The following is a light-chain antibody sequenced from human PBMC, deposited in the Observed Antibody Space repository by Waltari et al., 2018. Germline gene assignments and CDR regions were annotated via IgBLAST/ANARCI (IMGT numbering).Light chain of an antibody. CDR3: LLYYGGAQPWV. CDR2: STP. V-gene: IGLV7-43*01. J-gene: IGLJ3*02. Sequence: QTVVTQEPSLTVSPGGPVTLTCASSTGTVTSHYYPNWFQQKPGQAPGALIFSTPSRHSWTPARFSGSLLGGKAALTVSGVQPEDEADYYCLLYYGGAQPWVFGGGTKLTVL. CDR1: TGTVTSHYY.